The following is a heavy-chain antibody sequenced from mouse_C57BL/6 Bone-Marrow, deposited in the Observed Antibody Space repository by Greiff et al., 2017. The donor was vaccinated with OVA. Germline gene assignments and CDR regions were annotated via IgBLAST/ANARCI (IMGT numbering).Heavy chain of an antibody. D-gene: IGHD3-3*01. V-gene: IGHV1-59*01. CDR2: IDPSDSYT. CDR3: ARSAVYYLDY. CDR1: GYTFTRYW. J-gene: IGHJ2*01. Sequence: QVQLQQPGAELVRPGTSVKLSCKASGYTFTRYWMHWVKQRPGQGLEWIGVIDPSDSYTNYHQKFKGQATVAVDTCASTAYMQLSSLTSEDSAVYYCARSAVYYLDYWGQGTTLTVSS.